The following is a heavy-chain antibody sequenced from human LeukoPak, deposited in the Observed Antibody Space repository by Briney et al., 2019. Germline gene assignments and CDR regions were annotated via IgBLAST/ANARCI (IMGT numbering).Heavy chain of an antibody. D-gene: IGHD6-19*01. CDR3: ARATVNSSGRYTRAPLDY. V-gene: IGHV4-34*01. CDR2: INHSGST. Sequence: PSETLSLTCAVYGGSFSGYYWSWIRQPPGKGLEWIGEINHSGSTNYNPSLKSRVTISVDTSKNQFSLKLSSVTAADTAVYYCARATVNSSGRYTRAPLDYWGQGTLVTVSS. CDR1: GGSFSGYY. J-gene: IGHJ4*02.